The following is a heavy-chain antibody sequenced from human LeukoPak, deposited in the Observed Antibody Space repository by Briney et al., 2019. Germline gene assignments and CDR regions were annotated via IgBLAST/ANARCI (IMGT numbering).Heavy chain of an antibody. Sequence: GASVTVSFKASGYTFTGYFMHWVRQAPGQGLDWMGWINPNTGGTKYAQKFQGRVTMTRDTSIGTAYMELSTVTSDDTAVYFCARVHATGYFSLDLGYWGQGTLVTVSS. V-gene: IGHV1-2*02. CDR1: GYTFTGYF. J-gene: IGHJ4*02. CDR3: ARVHATGYFSLDLGY. CDR2: INPNTGGT. D-gene: IGHD3-9*01.